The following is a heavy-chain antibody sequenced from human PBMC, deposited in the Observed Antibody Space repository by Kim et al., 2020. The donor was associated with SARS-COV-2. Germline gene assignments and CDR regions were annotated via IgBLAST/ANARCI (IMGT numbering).Heavy chain of an antibody. CDR2: INPSGGST. J-gene: IGHJ6*02. CDR3: ARGAYCSSTSCYYGKTVYYYYGMDV. Sequence: ASVKVSCKASGYTFTSYYMHWVRQAPGQGLEWMGIINPSGGSTSYAQKFQGRVTITRDTSTSTVYMELSSLRSEDTAVYYCARGAYCSSTSCYYGKTVYYYYGMDVWGQGTTVTVSS. D-gene: IGHD2-2*01. CDR1: GYTFTSYY. V-gene: IGHV1-46*01.